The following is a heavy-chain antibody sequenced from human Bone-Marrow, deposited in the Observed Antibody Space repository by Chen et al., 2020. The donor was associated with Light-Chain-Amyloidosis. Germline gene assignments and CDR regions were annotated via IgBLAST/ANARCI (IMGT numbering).Heavy chain of an antibody. V-gene: IGHV5-51*01. Sequence: EVQLEQSGPEVKKPGESLKISCKGSGYTFPNYWIGWVRQMPGKGLEWMGVIYPDDSDAGYSPSFGGQVTISADKSITTAYLQWRSLKASDTAMYDCARRRDGYNFDYWGQGTLVTVSS. D-gene: IGHD5-12*01. J-gene: IGHJ4*02. CDR3: ARRRDGYNFDY. CDR2: IYPDDSDA. CDR1: GYTFPNYW.